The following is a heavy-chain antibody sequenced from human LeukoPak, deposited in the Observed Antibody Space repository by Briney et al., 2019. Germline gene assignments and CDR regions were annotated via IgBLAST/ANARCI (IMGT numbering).Heavy chain of an antibody. CDR2: IYYSGNT. D-gene: IGHD6-13*01. J-gene: IGHJ1*01. CDR1: GYSISSGYY. Sequence: PSETLSLTCTVSGYSISSGYYWGWIRQPPGKGLEWIGSIYYSGNTYYNPSLKSRVTISVDTSKNQFSLKLSSVTAADTAVYYCARERGLRGIAAAGTLRAAEYFQHWGQGTLVTVSS. CDR3: ARERGLRGIAAAGTLRAAEYFQH. V-gene: IGHV4-38-2*02.